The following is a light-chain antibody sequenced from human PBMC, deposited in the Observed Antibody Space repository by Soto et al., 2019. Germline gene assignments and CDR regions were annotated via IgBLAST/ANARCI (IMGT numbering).Light chain of an antibody. J-gene: IGKJ2*01. CDR2: MAS. CDR3: HQYNMYPYT. CDR1: QSISTW. V-gene: IGKV1-5*03. Sequence: DTQMTQSPSTLSAAVRDRVTIACRASQSISTWLAWYQQKPGKAPNLLIYMASSLESEVPSRFSGSGFGTEFTLTISSLQPEDFGTYYCHQYNMYPYTFGQGTRLEIK.